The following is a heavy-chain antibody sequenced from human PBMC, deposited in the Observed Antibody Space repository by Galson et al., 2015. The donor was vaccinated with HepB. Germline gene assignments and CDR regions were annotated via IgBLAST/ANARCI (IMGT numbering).Heavy chain of an antibody. D-gene: IGHD3-22*01. CDR1: GGTFSSYA. Sequence: SVKVSCKASGGTFSSYAISWVRQAPGQGLEWMGGIIPIFGTANYAQKFQGRVTITADESTSTAYMELSSLRSEDTAVYYCARDRDYDTSGYLAYWGQGTLVTVSS. CDR2: IIPIFGTA. CDR3: ARDRDYDTSGYLAY. V-gene: IGHV1-69*13. J-gene: IGHJ4*02.